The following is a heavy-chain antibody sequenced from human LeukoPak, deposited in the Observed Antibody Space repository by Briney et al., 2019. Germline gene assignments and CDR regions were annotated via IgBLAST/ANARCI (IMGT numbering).Heavy chain of an antibody. CDR2: INWNGGST. V-gene: IGHV3-20*04. J-gene: IGHJ6*02. D-gene: IGHD4-23*01. CDR1: GFTFDDYG. CDR3: ARWYYGGKPTYYYYYGMDV. Sequence: GESLRLSCAASGFTFDDYGMSWVRQPPGKGLEWVSGINWNGGSTGYADSVKGRLTISRDNAKNSLYLQMNSLRAEDTALYYCARWYYGGKPTYYYYYGMDVWGQGTTVTVSS.